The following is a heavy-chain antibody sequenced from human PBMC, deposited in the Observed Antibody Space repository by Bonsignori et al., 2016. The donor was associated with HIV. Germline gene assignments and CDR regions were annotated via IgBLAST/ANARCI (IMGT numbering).Heavy chain of an antibody. V-gene: IGHV4-39*07. Sequence: WIRQPPGKGLEWIGSIYYSGSTYYNPSLKSRVTISVDTSKNQFSLKLSSVTAADTAVYYCARDLYGDYGPLDYWGQGTLVTVSS. D-gene: IGHD4-17*01. CDR3: ARDLYGDYGPLDY. J-gene: IGHJ4*02. CDR2: IYYSGST.